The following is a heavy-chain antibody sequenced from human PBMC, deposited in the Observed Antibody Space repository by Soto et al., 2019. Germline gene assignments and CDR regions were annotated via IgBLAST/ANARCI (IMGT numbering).Heavy chain of an antibody. CDR1: GGTFSSYA. Sequence: SVKVSCKASGGTFSSYAISWVRQAPGQGLEWMGGIIPIFGTANYAQKFQGRVTITADESTSTAYMELSSLRSEDTAVYYCARDQHSSSWYGGPNWFDPWGQGTLVTVSS. CDR3: ARDQHSSSWYGGPNWFDP. D-gene: IGHD6-13*01. J-gene: IGHJ5*02. V-gene: IGHV1-69*13. CDR2: IIPIFGTA.